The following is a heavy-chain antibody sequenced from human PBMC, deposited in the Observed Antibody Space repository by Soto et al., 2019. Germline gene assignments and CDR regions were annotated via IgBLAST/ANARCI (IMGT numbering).Heavy chain of an antibody. CDR1: GFIFSTYN. CDR2: ISYDGNTK. Sequence: QVQLVESGGGVVQPGRSQGLSCAASGFIFSTYNMHWVRQAPGKGLEWVAIISYDGNTKHYADSVKGRFTVSRDNSKNTLYLPMNSLRPEDTAVYYCAPAYCISTSCSSIANWGQGTLVPVSS. CDR3: APAYCISTSCSSIAN. V-gene: IGHV3-30-3*01. D-gene: IGHD2-2*01. J-gene: IGHJ4*02.